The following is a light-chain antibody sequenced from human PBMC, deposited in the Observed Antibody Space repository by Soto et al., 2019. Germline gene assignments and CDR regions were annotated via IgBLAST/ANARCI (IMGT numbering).Light chain of an antibody. J-gene: IGLJ1*01. CDR2: DDD. CDR3: GSGDSSRGVYV. CDR1: SSNIGGNS. V-gene: IGLV1-51*01. Sequence: QSVMTQPPSVSAAPGQRVTISCSGSSSNIGGNSVSWYQQLPGTAPKLLIYDDDKRPSGIPDRFSGSKSGTSATLGITGFQTGDGADHYWGSGDSSRGVYVFGTGTKLTAL.